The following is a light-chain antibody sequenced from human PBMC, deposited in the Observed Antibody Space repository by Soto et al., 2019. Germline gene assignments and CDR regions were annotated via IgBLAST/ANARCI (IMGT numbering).Light chain of an antibody. CDR1: SSDIGAYNS. CDR3: PSYTTSGTFV. J-gene: IGLJ1*01. CDR2: QVS. V-gene: IGLV2-14*01. Sequence: QSVLTQPASVSGSPGQSITISCTGTSSDIGAYNSVSWYQQHPGKAPKLIVFQVSFRPSAVSDRFSGSKSDNTASLTISGLQTEDEADYYCPSYTTSGTFVFGPGTKGTVL.